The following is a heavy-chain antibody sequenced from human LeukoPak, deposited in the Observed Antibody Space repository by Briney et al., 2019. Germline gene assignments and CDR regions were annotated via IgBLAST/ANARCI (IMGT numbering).Heavy chain of an antibody. D-gene: IGHD6-19*01. CDR3: AGERYSSGWYGLYYFDY. V-gene: IGHV6-1*01. J-gene: IGHJ4*02. Sequence: SQTLSLTCAISGDSVSSNSAAWNWLRQSPSRGLEWLGRTYYRSKWYNDYAVSVKSRITINPDTSKNQFSLQLNSVTPEDTAVYYCAGERYSSGWYGLYYFDYWGQGTLVTVSS. CDR2: TYYRSKWYN. CDR1: GDSVSSNSAA.